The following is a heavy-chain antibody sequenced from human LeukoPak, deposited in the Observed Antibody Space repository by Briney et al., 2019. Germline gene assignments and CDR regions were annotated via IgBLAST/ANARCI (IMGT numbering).Heavy chain of an antibody. J-gene: IGHJ4*02. Sequence: KSSETLSLTCSVSGVSISSNSYYWGWIRQPPGKGLKWIGSIYYSGTTYYNPSLKSRVTISVDTSKNQFSLKLSSVTAADTAVYYCARGDYYDSSGYQSPSFDYWGQGTLVTVSS. D-gene: IGHD3-22*01. CDR1: GVSISSNSYY. V-gene: IGHV4-39*01. CDR2: IYYSGTT. CDR3: ARGDYYDSSGYQSPSFDY.